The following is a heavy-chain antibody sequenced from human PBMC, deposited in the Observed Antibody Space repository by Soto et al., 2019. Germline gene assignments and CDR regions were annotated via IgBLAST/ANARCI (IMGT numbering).Heavy chain of an antibody. CDR2: ISYDGGKQ. D-gene: IGHD3-10*01. CDR1: GFTFSSYG. Sequence: GGSLRLSCAASGFTFSSYGMHWVRQAPGKGLEWVAVISYDGGKQFYADSVQGRFTISRDNSKNTLFLQMDSLRAEDTAVYYCAKDRSGVFYYYGLDVWGQGTTVTVS. V-gene: IGHV3-30*18. CDR3: AKDRSGVFYYYGLDV. J-gene: IGHJ6*02.